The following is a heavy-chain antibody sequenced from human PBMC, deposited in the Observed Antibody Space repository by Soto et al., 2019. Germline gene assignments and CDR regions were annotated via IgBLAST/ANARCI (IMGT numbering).Heavy chain of an antibody. J-gene: IGHJ4*02. CDR3: ARLRYSYGSYYFDY. D-gene: IGHD5-18*01. CDR2: ITSGSDYI. V-gene: IGHV3-21*04. CDR1: GFTFSSYT. Sequence: PGGSLRLSCAASGFTFSSYTMNWVRQAPGKGLEWVAFITSGSDYIYYVDSVKGRFTISRDNAKNSLYLQMNSLRAEDTAVYYCARLRYSYGSYYFDYWGQGTLVTVSS.